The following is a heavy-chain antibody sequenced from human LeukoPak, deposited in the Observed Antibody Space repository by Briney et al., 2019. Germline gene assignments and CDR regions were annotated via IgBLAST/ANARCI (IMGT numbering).Heavy chain of an antibody. V-gene: IGHV4-39*07. CDR1: VDSISSSSSY. CDR3: ARGGHRSYTGMVTGLFDY. J-gene: IGHJ4*02. Sequence: PSETLSLTCTVSVDSISSSSSYWGCIRQPPGKWLEWIGSICYSGSTYYNASLKSRVTISVDTSKNQFSLKLSSVTAADTAVYYCARGGHRSYTGMVTGLFDYWGQGTLVTVSS. CDR2: ICYSGST. D-gene: IGHD5-18*01.